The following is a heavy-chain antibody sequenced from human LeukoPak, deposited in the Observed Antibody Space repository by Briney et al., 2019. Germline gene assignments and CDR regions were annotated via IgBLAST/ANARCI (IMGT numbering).Heavy chain of an antibody. CDR1: GFTFSNYG. CDR2: ISGGGSAT. Sequence: GGSLRLSCAASGFTFSNYGLSWVRQAPGKGLEWVSAISGGGSATYYADSVKGRFTISRDNSKNTLFLQMNTLRADDTAVYYCAGGAGVYYYGMNVWGQGTSVTVSS. J-gene: IGHJ6*02. V-gene: IGHV3-23*01. CDR3: AGGAGVYYYGMNV.